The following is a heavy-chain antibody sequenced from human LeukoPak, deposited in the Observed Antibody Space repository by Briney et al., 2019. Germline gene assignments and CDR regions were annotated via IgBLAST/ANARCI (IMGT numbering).Heavy chain of an antibody. CDR2: ISYDGTNK. CDR3: AKDRRPISYSSRWLDH. J-gene: IGHJ4*02. D-gene: IGHD6-13*01. V-gene: IGHV3-30*04. CDR1: GFTFSSYA. Sequence: PGGSLRLSCAASGFTFSSYAMHWVRQAPGKGLEWLAVISYDGTNKYYADSVKGRFTISRDNSKNTLYLQMNSLRAEDTAVYYCAKDRRPISYSSRWLDHWGQGTLVTVSS.